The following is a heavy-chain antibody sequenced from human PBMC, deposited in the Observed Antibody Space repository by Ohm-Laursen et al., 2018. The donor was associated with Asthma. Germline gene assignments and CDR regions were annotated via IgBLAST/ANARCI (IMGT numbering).Heavy chain of an antibody. V-gene: IGHV3-33*08. J-gene: IGHJ6*02. Sequence: SLRLSCAASGFTFSNHWMTWVRQAPGKGLEFVAVIWYGGSNKYYADSVKGRFTISRDNSKNTLYLQMNSLRAEDTAVYYCARERSGSYFTWHYYYAMDVWGQGTTVTVSS. D-gene: IGHD1-26*01. CDR2: IWYGGSNK. CDR1: GFTFSNHW. CDR3: ARERSGSYFTWHYYYAMDV.